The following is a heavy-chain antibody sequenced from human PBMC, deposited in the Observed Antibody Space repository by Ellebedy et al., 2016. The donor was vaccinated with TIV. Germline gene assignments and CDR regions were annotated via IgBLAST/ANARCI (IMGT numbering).Heavy chain of an antibody. CDR1: GASISSYF. CDR2: ISNTGNT. J-gene: IGHJ4*02. V-gene: IGHV4-59*01. Sequence: MPSETLSLTCPVSGASISSYFWSWIRQPPGKGLEWIGYISNTGNTNYNPSLKSRVSISLDTSRSQFSLSLKSVTAADTAVYYCASYSSRIRNFEYWGQGTLVTVSS. CDR3: ASYSSRIRNFEY. D-gene: IGHD4-11*01.